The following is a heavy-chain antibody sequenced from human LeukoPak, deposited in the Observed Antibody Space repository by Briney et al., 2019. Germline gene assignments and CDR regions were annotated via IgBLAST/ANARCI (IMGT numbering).Heavy chain of an antibody. CDR1: GGTFSSYA. J-gene: IGHJ4*02. CDR2: IIPIFGTA. D-gene: IGHD5-24*01. CDR3: ASRDGPQGGFDY. V-gene: IGHV1-69*13. Sequence: GASVKVSCKASGGTFSSYAISWVRQAPGQGLEWMGGIIPIFGTANYAQKFQGRVTITADESTSTAYMELSRLTSDDTAVYYCASRDGPQGGFDYWGQGTLVTVSS.